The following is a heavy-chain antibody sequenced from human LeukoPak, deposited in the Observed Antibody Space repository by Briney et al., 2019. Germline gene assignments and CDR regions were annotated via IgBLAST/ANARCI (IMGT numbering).Heavy chain of an antibody. CDR1: GFTFSSYE. V-gene: IGHV3-48*03. CDR3: ARVFITMIVVVITTLDY. D-gene: IGHD3-22*01. J-gene: IGHJ4*02. CDR2: ISSSGSTI. Sequence: GGSLRLSCAASGFTFSSYEMNWVRQAPGKGLEWVSYISSSGSTIYYADSVKGRFTISRDNAKNSLYLQMNSLRAGDTAVYYCARVFITMIVVVITTLDYWGQGTLVTVSS.